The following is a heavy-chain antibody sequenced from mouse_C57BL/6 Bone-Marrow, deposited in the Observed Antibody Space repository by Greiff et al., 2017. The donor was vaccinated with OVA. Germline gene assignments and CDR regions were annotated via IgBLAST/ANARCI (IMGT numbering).Heavy chain of an antibody. CDR2: INPNYGTT. D-gene: IGHD2-3*01. V-gene: IGHV1-39*01. Sequence: EVQLQESGPELVKPGASVTISCKASGYSFTDYNMNWVKQSNGKSLEWIGVINPNYGTTSYNQKFKGKATLTVDQSSSTAYMQLSSLTSEDSAVYYCARSYNGYYWYFDVWGTGTTVTVSS. CDR3: ARSYNGYYWYFDV. CDR1: GYSFTDYN. J-gene: IGHJ1*03.